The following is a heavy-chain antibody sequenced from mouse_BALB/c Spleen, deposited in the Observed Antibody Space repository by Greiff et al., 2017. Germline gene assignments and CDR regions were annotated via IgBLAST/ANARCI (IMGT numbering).Heavy chain of an antibody. CDR2: ISYSGST. Sequence: EVQGVESGPGLVKPSQSLSLTCTVTGYSITSDYAWNWIRQLPGNKLEWMGYISYSGSTSYNPSLKSRISITRDTSKNQFFLQLNSVTTEDTATYYCARRILLYDGYYGGAMDYWGQGTSVTVSS. CDR1: GYSITSDYA. J-gene: IGHJ4*01. V-gene: IGHV3-2*02. D-gene: IGHD2-3*01. CDR3: ARRILLYDGYYGGAMDY.